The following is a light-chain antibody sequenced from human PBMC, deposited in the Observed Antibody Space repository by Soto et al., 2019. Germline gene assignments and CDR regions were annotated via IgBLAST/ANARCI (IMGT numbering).Light chain of an antibody. J-gene: IGKJ5*01. Sequence: EIVLTQSPATLSLSPGERATLSCRASQSVSSYLAWYQQKPGQAPRLLIYDASNRATGIPARFSGSGSGTDFTLTISSLEPEDFALYFCQQYDGSPITFGQGTRLEIK. CDR2: DAS. CDR3: QQYDGSPIT. CDR1: QSVSSY. V-gene: IGKV3-11*01.